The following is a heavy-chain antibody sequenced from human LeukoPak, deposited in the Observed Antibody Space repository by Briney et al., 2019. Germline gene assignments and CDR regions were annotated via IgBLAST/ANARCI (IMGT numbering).Heavy chain of an antibody. D-gene: IGHD3-16*02. CDR3: ARDAITFGGVIADFDY. J-gene: IGHJ4*02. Sequence: SETLSLTCTVSGGSTSSSSYYWGWVRQPPGKGLEWIGSIYYSGSTYYNPSLKSRVTISVDTSKNQFSLKLSSVTAADTAVYYCARDAITFGGVIADFDYWGQGTLVTVSS. CDR2: IYYSGST. CDR1: GGSTSSSSYY. V-gene: IGHV4-39*07.